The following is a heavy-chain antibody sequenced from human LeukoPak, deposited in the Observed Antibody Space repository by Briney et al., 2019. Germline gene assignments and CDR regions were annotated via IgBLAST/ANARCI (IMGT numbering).Heavy chain of an antibody. CDR3: ARDYYGSGSYYKGGYYFDY. V-gene: IGHV1-2*03. CDR1: GYTFTGYY. Sequence: LGASVKVSCKASGYTFTGYYMHWVRQAPGQGLEWMGWINPNSGGTNYAQKFQGRVTMTRDTSISTAYMELSRLRSEDTAVYYCARDYYGSGSYYKGGYYFDYWGQGTLVTVSS. J-gene: IGHJ4*02. D-gene: IGHD3-10*01. CDR2: INPNSGGT.